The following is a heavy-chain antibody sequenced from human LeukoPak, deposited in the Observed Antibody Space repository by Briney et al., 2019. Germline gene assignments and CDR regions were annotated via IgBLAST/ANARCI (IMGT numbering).Heavy chain of an antibody. CDR1: DGSISSSSYY. D-gene: IGHD1-14*01. CDR2: IYYSGTT. J-gene: IGHJ3*02. Sequence: SETLSLTCTVSDGSISSSSYYWGWIRQPPGKGLEWIGSIYYSGTTYYNPSLKSRVTISVDTSKKQFSLKLRSVTAADTAVYYCARHEWGITNAFDIWGQGTMVTVSS. V-gene: IGHV4-39*01. CDR3: ARHEWGITNAFDI.